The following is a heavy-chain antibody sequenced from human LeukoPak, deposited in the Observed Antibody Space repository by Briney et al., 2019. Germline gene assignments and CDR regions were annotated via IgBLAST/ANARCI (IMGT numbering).Heavy chain of an antibody. Sequence: SETLSLTCTVSGGSISSYYWSWIRQPPGKGLEWIRYIYYSGSTKYNPSLKSRVTISVDTSKNQFSLKLSSVTAADTAVYYCARSPTRIMVRGVIITGWFDPWGQGTLVTVSS. J-gene: IGHJ5*02. CDR2: IYYSGST. CDR1: GGSISSYY. CDR3: ARSPTRIMVRGVIITGWFDP. V-gene: IGHV4-59*01. D-gene: IGHD3-10*01.